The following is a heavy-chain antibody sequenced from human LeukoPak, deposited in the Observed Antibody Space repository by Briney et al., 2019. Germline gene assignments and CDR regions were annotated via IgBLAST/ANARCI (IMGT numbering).Heavy chain of an antibody. CDR1: GLTFNSYS. J-gene: IGHJ6*03. Sequence: GGSLRLSCAASGLTFNSYSMHWVRQAPGKGLEWVAVIWYDGSNKYYADSVKGRFTISRDNSNNTLYLQMNSLSAEDTAVYYCARGSTGDYYYYYYMDVWGKGTTVTVSS. CDR2: IWYDGSNK. CDR3: ARGSTGDYYYYYYMDV. V-gene: IGHV3-33*01. D-gene: IGHD7-27*01.